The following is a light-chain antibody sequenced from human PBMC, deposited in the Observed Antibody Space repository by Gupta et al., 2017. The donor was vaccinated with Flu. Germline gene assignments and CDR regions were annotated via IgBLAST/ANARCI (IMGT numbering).Light chain of an antibody. Sequence: GQTASSACGGDSIGSETVHWYQRKPGQAPVLVLYDDDYRPSGIPERFSGSNSGNTATLTISRVEAGDEAYYYCQVWDTSTDHWLFGGGTVLTVL. V-gene: IGLV3-21*02. CDR1: SIGSET. J-gene: IGLJ3*02. CDR2: DDD. CDR3: QVWDTSTDHWL.